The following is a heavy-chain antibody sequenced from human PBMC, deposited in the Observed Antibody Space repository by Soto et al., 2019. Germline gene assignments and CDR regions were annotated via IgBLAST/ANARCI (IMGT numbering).Heavy chain of an antibody. Sequence: ASVKVSCKASGGTFSSYAISWVRQAPGQGLEWMGGIIPIFGTANYAQKFQGRVTITADESTSTAYMELSSLRSEDTAVYYCASTKTYYYDSSGYYNYYYGMDVWGQGTTVTVSS. D-gene: IGHD3-22*01. V-gene: IGHV1-69*13. CDR3: ASTKTYYYDSSGYYNYYYGMDV. J-gene: IGHJ6*02. CDR2: IIPIFGTA. CDR1: GGTFSSYA.